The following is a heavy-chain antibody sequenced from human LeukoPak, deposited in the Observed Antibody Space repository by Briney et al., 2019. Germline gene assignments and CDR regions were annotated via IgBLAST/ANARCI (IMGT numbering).Heavy chain of an antibody. V-gene: IGHV3-53*01. CDR2: IYSGGST. Sequence: GGSLRLSCAASGFTVSSNYMSWVRQAPGKGLEWVSVIYSGGSTYYADSVRGRFTISRDNSKNTLYLQMNSLRAEDTAVYYYARARTIYYYDSSGYPDAFDIWGQGTMVTVSS. CDR3: ARARTIYYYDSSGYPDAFDI. CDR1: GFTVSSNY. D-gene: IGHD3-22*01. J-gene: IGHJ3*02.